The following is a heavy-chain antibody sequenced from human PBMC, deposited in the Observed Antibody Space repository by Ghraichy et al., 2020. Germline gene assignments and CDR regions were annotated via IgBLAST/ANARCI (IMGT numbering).Heavy chain of an antibody. J-gene: IGHJ5*02. CDR1: GFTFSSYS. Sequence: GGSLRLSCAVPGFTFSSYSMNWVRQSPGKGLEWVSYISGSSGTMYYADSVNGRFIISRDNAKNSLYLQMNSLRAEDTAVYYCARYDTQIGWFDPWGQGTLVTVSS. CDR3: ARYDTQIGWFDP. D-gene: IGHD3-16*01. CDR2: ISGSSGTM. V-gene: IGHV3-48*04.